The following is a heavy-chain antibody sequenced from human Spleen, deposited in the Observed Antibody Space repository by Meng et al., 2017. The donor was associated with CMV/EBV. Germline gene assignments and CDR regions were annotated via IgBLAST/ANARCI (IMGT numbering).Heavy chain of an antibody. Sequence: GESLKISCAASGFTLSRYWMHWVRQAPGKGLVWVSRINTDGSSTSYADSVKGRFTTSRDNAKNTLYLQLNSLRAEDTAVYYCARDYQVRTLHLTGTPDYWGQGTLVTVSS. J-gene: IGHJ4*02. D-gene: IGHD1-7*01. CDR2: INTDGSST. V-gene: IGHV3-74*01. CDR1: GFTLSRYW. CDR3: ARDYQVRTLHLTGTPDY.